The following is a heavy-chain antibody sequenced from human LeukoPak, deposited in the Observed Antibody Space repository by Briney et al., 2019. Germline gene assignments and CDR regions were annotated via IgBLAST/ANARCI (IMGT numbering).Heavy chain of an antibody. CDR1: GFTFSSSW. CDR3: ARDGQMATIAYYYYYYMDV. D-gene: IGHD5-12*01. Sequence: GGSLRLSCAASGFTFSSSWMHWVCQAPEKGLEWVANIKQDGSEKYYVDSVKGRFTISRDNAKNSLYLQMNSLRAEDTAVYYCARDGQMATIAYYYYYYMDVWGKGTTVTISS. V-gene: IGHV3-7*01. CDR2: IKQDGSEK. J-gene: IGHJ6*03.